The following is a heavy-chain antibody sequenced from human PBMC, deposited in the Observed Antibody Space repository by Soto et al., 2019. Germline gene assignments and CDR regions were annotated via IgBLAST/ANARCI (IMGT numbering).Heavy chain of an antibody. J-gene: IGHJ4*02. CDR2: IIPILGIA. CDR3: AREDCSSTSCWGGSSY. CDR1: GGTFSSYT. V-gene: IGHV1-69*08. Sequence: QVQLVQSGAEVKKPGSSVKVSCKASGGTFSSYTISWVQQAPGQGLEWMGRIIPILGIANYAQKFQGRVTITADKSTSTAYMELSSLRSEDTAVYYCAREDCSSTSCWGGSSYWGQGTLVTVSS. D-gene: IGHD2-2*01.